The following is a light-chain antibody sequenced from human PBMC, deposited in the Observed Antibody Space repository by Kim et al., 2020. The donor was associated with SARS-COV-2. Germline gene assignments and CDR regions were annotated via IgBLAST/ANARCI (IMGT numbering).Light chain of an antibody. CDR3: QTWGTDIQMV. CDR1: SGHSSYA. CDR2: LNSDGSH. J-gene: IGLJ2*01. Sequence: QLVLTQSPSASASLGASVKLTCTLSSGHSSYAIAWHQQQPERGPRYLMKLNSDGSHNKGDGIPDRFSGSSSGAERYLTISSLQSEDEADYYCQTWGTDIQMVFGGGTQLTV. V-gene: IGLV4-69*02.